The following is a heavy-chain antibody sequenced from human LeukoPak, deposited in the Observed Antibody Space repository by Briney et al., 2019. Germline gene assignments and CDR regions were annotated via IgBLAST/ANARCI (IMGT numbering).Heavy chain of an antibody. CDR2: IKYDRSEI. CDR1: GFTFSNYW. J-gene: IGHJ6*04. D-gene: IGHD3-10*02. CDR3: AELGITMIGGV. V-gene: IGHV3-7*01. Sequence: PGGSLRLSCAASGFTFSNYWMSWVRQAPGKGLEWVANIKYDRSEIYYVDSVKGRFTISRDNAKNSLYLQMNSLRAEDTAVYYCAELGITMIGGVWGKGTTVTISS.